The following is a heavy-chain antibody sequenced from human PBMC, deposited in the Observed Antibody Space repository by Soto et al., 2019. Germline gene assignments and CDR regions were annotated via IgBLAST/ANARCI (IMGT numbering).Heavy chain of an antibody. CDR1: GGSISSYY. CDR3: ARLEYSSGWYRFGS. V-gene: IGHV4-59*01. D-gene: IGHD6-19*01. Sequence: QVQLQESGPGLVKPSETLSLTCTVSGGSISSYYWSWIRQPPGKGLEWIGYIYYSGSTNYNPSLKSRATISVDTSKNQFSLQLSSVTAADTAVYYCARLEYSSGWYRFGSWGQGTLVTVSS. CDR2: IYYSGST. J-gene: IGHJ4*02.